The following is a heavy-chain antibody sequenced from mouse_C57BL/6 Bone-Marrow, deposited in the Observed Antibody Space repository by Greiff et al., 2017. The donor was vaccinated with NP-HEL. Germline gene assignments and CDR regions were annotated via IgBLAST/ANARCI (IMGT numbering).Heavy chain of an antibody. CDR3: ARSWLNY. CDR2: IYPGDGDT. D-gene: IGHD2-2*01. Sequence: VQLQQSGPELVKPGASVKISCKASGYAFSSSWMNWVKQRPGKGLEWIGRIYPGDGDTNSNGKFKGKATLTADKSSSTAYMQLSSLTSEDSAVYFCARSWLNYWGQGTTLTVSS. J-gene: IGHJ2*01. V-gene: IGHV1-82*01. CDR1: GYAFSSSW.